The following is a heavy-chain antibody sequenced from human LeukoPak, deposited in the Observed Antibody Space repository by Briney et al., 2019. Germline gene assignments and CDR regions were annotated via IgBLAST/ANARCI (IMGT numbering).Heavy chain of an antibody. J-gene: IGHJ3*02. CDR1: GYTFTSYG. V-gene: IGHV1-18*01. CDR2: ISAYNGNT. CDR3: ARGLRYFDWLLSYAFDI. Sequence: ASVKVSCKASGYTFTSYGISWVRQAPGQGLEWMGWISAYNGNTNYAQKLQGRVTMTTDTSTSTAYMELRSLRSDDTAVYYCARGLRYFDWLLSYAFDIWGQGTMVTVSS. D-gene: IGHD3-9*01.